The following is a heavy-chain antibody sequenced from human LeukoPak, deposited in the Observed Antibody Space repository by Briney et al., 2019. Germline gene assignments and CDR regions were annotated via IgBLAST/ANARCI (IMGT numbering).Heavy chain of an antibody. CDR2: INAYNGNT. CDR3: ARDCSSTSCPLDY. Sequence: GASVKVSCKASGYTFTNYGISWVRQAPGQGLEWMGWINAYNGNTNYAQKLQGRVSMATDTSTSTAYMELRSLRSDDTAVYYCARDCSSTSCPLDYWGQGTLVTVSS. D-gene: IGHD2-2*01. CDR1: GYTFTNYG. V-gene: IGHV1-18*01. J-gene: IGHJ4*02.